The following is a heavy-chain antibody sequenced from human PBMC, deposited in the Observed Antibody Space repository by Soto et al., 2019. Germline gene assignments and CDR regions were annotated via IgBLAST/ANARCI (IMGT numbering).Heavy chain of an antibody. CDR2: IYYSGST. V-gene: IGHV4-30-4*01. CDR1: GGSISSVDYY. D-gene: IGHD3-22*01. CDR3: ARETYYYDSSGYGHLDY. J-gene: IGHJ4*02. Sequence: TLCVTWSVSGGSISSVDYYWSWKSKPPGKGPEGIGDIYYSGSTYYNPSLKSRVTISVDTSKNQFSLKLSSVTAADTAVYYCARETYYYDSSGYGHLDYWGQGTLVTVSS.